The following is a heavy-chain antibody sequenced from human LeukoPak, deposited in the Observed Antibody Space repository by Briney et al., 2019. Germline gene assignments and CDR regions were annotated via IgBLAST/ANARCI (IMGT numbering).Heavy chain of an antibody. CDR1: GYTFTSYG. J-gene: IGHJ4*02. D-gene: IGHD6-19*01. CDR2: ISAYNGNT. CDR3: ARVPLRHSSGWYILPSEKYFDY. V-gene: IGHV1-18*01. Sequence: ASVRVSCKASGYTFTSYGISWVRQAPGQGLEWMGWISAYNGNTNYAQKLQGRVTMTTDTSTSTAYMELRSLRSDDTAVYYCARVPLRHSSGWYILPSEKYFDYWGQGTLVTVSS.